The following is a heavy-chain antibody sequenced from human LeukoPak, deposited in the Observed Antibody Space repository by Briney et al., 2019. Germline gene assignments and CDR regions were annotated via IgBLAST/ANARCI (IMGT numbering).Heavy chain of an antibody. CDR2: INPNSGGT. CDR1: GYTFTGYY. Sequence: ASVKVSCKASGYTFTGYYMHWVRQAPGQGLEWMGWINPNSGGTNYAQKFRGRVTMTRDTSISTAYMELSRLGSDDTAVYYCARGPDCSSTSCYYYYMDVWGKGTTVTVSS. V-gene: IGHV1-2*02. D-gene: IGHD2-2*01. J-gene: IGHJ6*03. CDR3: ARGPDCSSTSCYYYYMDV.